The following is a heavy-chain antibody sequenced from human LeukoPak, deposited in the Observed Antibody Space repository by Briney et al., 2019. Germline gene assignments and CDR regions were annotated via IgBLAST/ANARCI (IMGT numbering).Heavy chain of an antibody. V-gene: IGHV3-64*01. Sequence: PGGSLRLSCAASGFTFSSYAMHWVRQAPGKGLEYVSAISSNGGSTYYANSVKGRFTISRDNSKNTLYLQMGSLRAEDMAVYYCARANYCSGGSCYDYWGQGTLVTVSS. J-gene: IGHJ4*02. CDR3: ARANYCSGGSCYDY. D-gene: IGHD2-15*01. CDR2: ISSNGGST. CDR1: GFTFSSYA.